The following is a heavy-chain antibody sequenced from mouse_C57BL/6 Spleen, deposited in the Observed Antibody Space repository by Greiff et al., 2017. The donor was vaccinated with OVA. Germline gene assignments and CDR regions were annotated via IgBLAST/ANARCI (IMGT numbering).Heavy chain of an antibody. D-gene: IGHD2-4*01. CDR2: INPSSGYT. V-gene: IGHV1-4*01. J-gene: IGHJ4*01. CDR1: GYTFTSYT. CDR3: ARNKPIYDYDGEGAMDY. Sequence: QVQLQQSGAELARPGASVKMSCKASGYTFTSYTMHWVKQRPGQGLEWIGYINPSSGYTKYNQKFKDKATLTADKSSSTAYMQLSSLTSEDSAVYYCARNKPIYDYDGEGAMDYWGQGTSVTVSS.